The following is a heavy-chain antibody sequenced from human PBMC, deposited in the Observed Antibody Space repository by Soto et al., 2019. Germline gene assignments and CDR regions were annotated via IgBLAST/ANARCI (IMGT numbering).Heavy chain of an antibody. CDR2: ISSSGDTI. CDR3: ARDHYCSGDTCYLISFDY. J-gene: IGHJ4*02. V-gene: IGHV3-48*02. D-gene: IGHD2-15*01. Sequence: VGSLRLSCAASGFSFGTYSMNWVRQAPGKGLEWVSFISSSGDTIHYADSVKGRFTVSRDNAKNSLYLQMNSLRDEDTAVYYCARDHYCSGDTCYLISFDYWGQGTQVTVSS. CDR1: GFSFGTYS.